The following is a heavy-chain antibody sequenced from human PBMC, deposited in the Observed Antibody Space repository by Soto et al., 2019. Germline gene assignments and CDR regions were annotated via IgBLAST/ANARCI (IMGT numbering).Heavy chain of an antibody. D-gene: IGHD4-17*01. CDR2: INPNTGAT. J-gene: IGHJ6*02. CDR1: GYTFTGYY. CDR3: ARAHGDFQSNYYYGMDV. Sequence: ASVKVSCKASGYTFTGYYMHWVRQAPGQGLEWMGYINPNTGATNYAQKFRCRVTMTRDTSINTAYMELSRLTSADTAVYYCARAHGDFQSNYYYGMDVWGQGTTVTVSS. V-gene: IGHV1-2*02.